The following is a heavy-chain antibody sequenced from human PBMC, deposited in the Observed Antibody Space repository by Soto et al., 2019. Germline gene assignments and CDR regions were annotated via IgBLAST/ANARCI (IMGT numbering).Heavy chain of an antibody. Sequence: SETLSLTCTVSGGSISSSSYYWGWIRQPPGKGLEWIGKIYYSGATYYNPSLKSRITISIDTSNNQFSLKLSSVTAADTAVYYCASPNMEVGNGYYVVDVWGHGTPVTVSS. CDR3: ASPNMEVGNGYYVVDV. CDR1: GGSISSSSYY. CDR2: IYYSGAT. V-gene: IGHV4-39*01. D-gene: IGHD1-26*01. J-gene: IGHJ6*02.